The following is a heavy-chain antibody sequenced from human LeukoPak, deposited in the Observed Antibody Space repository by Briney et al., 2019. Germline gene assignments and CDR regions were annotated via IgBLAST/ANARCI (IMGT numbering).Heavy chain of an antibody. Sequence: GASVSVSCKASGYTFTSYGISGVRQAPGQGLEWMGWISAYNGNTNYAQKLQGRVTMTTDTSTSTAYMELRSLRSDDTAVYYCARDVYSIAAAGTFDYWGQGTLVTVSS. J-gene: IGHJ4*02. CDR1: GYTFTSYG. CDR3: ARDVYSIAAAGTFDY. V-gene: IGHV1-18*01. D-gene: IGHD6-13*01. CDR2: ISAYNGNT.